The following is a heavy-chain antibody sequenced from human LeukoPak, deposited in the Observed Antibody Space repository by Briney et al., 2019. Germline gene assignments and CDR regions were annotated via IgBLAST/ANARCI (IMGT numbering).Heavy chain of an antibody. V-gene: IGHV3-66*02. CDR1: RFTVRSNY. Sequence: TGGSLRLSCAASRFTVRSNYMSWVRQAPGKGLEWVSVIYSGGRTYYADAVKGRFTISRDNSKNTLSLQMNSLRAEDTAVYYCAKDMGYYYGSGSYPPENDYWGQGTLVTVSS. D-gene: IGHD3-10*01. CDR3: AKDMGYYYGSGSYPPENDY. CDR2: IYSGGRT. J-gene: IGHJ4*02.